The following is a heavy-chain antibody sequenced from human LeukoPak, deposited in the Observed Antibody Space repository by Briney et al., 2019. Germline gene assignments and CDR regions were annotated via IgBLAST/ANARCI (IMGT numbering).Heavy chain of an antibody. CDR3: VRGYSFGPYGMDA. J-gene: IGHJ5*02. V-gene: IGHV3-64D*09. CDR2: ISTNGGNT. Sequence: PGGSLRLSCSASGFTFSNYAIHWVRQAPGKGLEYVSAISTNGGNTYYADSVKGRFTISRDNSKNTLYLQMSSLRAEDTAVYFCVRGYSFGPYGMDAWGQGTLVTVSS. CDR1: GFTFSNYA. D-gene: IGHD4-17*01.